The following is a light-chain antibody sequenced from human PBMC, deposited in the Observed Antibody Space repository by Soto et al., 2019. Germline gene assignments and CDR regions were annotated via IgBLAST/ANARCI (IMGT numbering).Light chain of an antibody. CDR2: RNN. CDR3: AAWDDSLSGPV. CDR1: SSNIGSST. J-gene: IGLJ2*01. Sequence: QSVLTQPPSVSGTPGQRVTISCSGSSSNIGSSTVNWYQQLPGTAPKLLIYRNNQRPSGVPDRFSGSKSGTSASLAISGLRSDDEADYYCAAWDDSLSGPVFGGGTQLTVL. V-gene: IGLV1-44*01.